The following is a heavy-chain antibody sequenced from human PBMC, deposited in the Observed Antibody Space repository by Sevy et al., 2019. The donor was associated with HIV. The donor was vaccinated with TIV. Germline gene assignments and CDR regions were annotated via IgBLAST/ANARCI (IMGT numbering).Heavy chain of an antibody. J-gene: IGHJ5*02. V-gene: IGHV4-4*07. Sequence: SETLSLTCTVSSASFSAYYWSWIRQPAGKGLEWIGRDSTSGSTNYNPSVKSRVTMSLDTSKNHFSLKLSSVTAADTAIYYCARDDLVVGGGSNWFDPWGQGALVTVSS. CDR2: DSTSGST. CDR3: ARDDLVVGGGSNWFDP. D-gene: IGHD3-10*01. CDR1: SASFSAYY.